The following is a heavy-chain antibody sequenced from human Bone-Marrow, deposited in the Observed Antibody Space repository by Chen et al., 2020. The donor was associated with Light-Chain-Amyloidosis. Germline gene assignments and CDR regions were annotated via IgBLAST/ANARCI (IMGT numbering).Heavy chain of an antibody. Sequence: LESGGGLIQPGGSLRLSCAASGFPFNTYALSWVRQAPGKGLEWVSAISSGGGSTYYADSVNGRFTISRDNSRNTLYLQMNSLRAEDTAVYYCAKVWYASGTYFENWGQGTLVTVSS. J-gene: IGHJ4*02. D-gene: IGHD1-26*01. V-gene: IGHV3-23*01. CDR2: ISSGGGST. CDR3: AKVWYASGTYFEN. CDR1: GFPFNTYA.